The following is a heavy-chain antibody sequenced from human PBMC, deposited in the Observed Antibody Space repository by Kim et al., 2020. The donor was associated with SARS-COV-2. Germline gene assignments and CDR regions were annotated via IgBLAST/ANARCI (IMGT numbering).Heavy chain of an antibody. D-gene: IGHD3-9*01. CDR2: ISYDGSNK. Sequence: GGSLRLSCAASGFTFSSYGMHWVRQAPGKGLEWVAVISYDGSNKYYADSVKGRFTISRDNSKNTLYLQMNSLRAEDTAVYYCAKDLRRPIDILTGYYHYGMDVWGQGTTVTVSS. CDR3: AKDLRRPIDILTGYYHYGMDV. J-gene: IGHJ6*02. V-gene: IGHV3-30*18. CDR1: GFTFSSYG.